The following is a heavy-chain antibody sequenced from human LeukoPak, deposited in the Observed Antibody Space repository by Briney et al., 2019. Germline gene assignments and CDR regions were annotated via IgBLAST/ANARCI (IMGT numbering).Heavy chain of an antibody. V-gene: IGHV3-48*02. CDR3: ATDYYSRNDF. CDR1: GFTFSSYG. J-gene: IGHJ4*02. Sequence: PGRSLRLSCAPFGFTFSSYGMHWVRQAPGKGLEWVSYISGSGSPIYYADSVKGRFTASRDNAKNSLYLQMNSLRDEDTAVYYCATDYYSRNDFWGQGTLVTVSS. D-gene: IGHD1-26*01. CDR2: ISGSGSPI.